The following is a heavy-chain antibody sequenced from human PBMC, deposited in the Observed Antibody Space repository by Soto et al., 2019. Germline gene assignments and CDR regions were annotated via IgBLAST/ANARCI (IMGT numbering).Heavy chain of an antibody. Sequence: PSETLSLTCAVSGGSISSGGWSWSWIRQPPGKGLEWIGYIYYSGSTNYNPSLKSRVTISVDTSKNQFSLKLSSVTAADTAVYYCARAQGSGFLVSWGQGTLVTVSS. D-gene: IGHD3-10*01. CDR1: GGSISSGGWS. J-gene: IGHJ4*02. CDR3: ARAQGSGFLVS. CDR2: IYYSGST. V-gene: IGHV4-61*08.